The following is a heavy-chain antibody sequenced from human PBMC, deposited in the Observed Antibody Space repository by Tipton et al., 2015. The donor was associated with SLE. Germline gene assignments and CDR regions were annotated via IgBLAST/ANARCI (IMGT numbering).Heavy chain of an antibody. D-gene: IGHD6-13*01. CDR2: INTGGST. CDR1: GGSISSGSYF. J-gene: IGHJ2*01. V-gene: IGHV4-61*02. Sequence: TLSLTCTVSGGSISSGSYFWSWIRQPAGKELEWIGRINTGGSTSYNPSLKSRVAISVDTSRNQFSLKLSSVTAADTAVYYCARNVYSSSHFDLWGRGTLVTVSS. CDR3: ARNVYSSSHFDL.